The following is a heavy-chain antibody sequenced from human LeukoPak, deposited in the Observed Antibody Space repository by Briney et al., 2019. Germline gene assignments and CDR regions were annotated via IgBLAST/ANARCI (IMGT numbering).Heavy chain of an antibody. V-gene: IGHV4-4*02. Sequence: SGTLSLTCAVSGDSISSNYWWSWVRQPPGKGLEWIGEIYHSGSTNYSLSLRSRVIISVDKSKNQFSLMLTSVTAADTAVYYCAGEDVDIVSAGHSEVLIPAWFDPWGPGTLVTVSS. CDR3: AGEDVDIVSAGHSEVLIPAWFDP. CDR1: GDSISSNYW. CDR2: IYHSGST. D-gene: IGHD5/OR15-5a*01. J-gene: IGHJ5*02.